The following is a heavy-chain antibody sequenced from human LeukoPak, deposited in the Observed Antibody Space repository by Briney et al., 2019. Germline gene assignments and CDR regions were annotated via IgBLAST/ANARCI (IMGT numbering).Heavy chain of an antibody. Sequence: GASVKVSCKASGYTFTIYYMHWVRQAPGQGLEWMGIINPSGGSTSYAQKFQGRVTMTRDTSTSTVYMELSSLRSEDTAVYYCASKSSSWSLLRDHNWFDPWGQGTLVAVSS. CDR3: ASKSSSWSLLRDHNWFDP. CDR1: GYTFTIYY. J-gene: IGHJ5*02. V-gene: IGHV1-46*01. CDR2: INPSGGST. D-gene: IGHD6-13*01.